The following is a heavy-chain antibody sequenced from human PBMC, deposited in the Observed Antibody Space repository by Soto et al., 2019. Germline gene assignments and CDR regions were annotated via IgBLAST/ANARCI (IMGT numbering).Heavy chain of an antibody. Sequence: PGGSLRLSCAASGLTFSSYSMNWVRQAPGKGLEWVSSISSSSSYIYYADSVKGRFTISRDNAKNSLYLQMNSLRAEDTAVYYCARDLYYYGSGSYYKPSPFDYWGQGTLVTVSS. J-gene: IGHJ4*02. D-gene: IGHD3-10*01. CDR3: ARDLYYYGSGSYYKPSPFDY. CDR2: ISSSSSYI. CDR1: GLTFSSYS. V-gene: IGHV3-21*01.